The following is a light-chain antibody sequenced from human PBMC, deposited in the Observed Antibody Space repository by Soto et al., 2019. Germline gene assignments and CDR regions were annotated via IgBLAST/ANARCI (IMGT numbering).Light chain of an antibody. CDR2: IAS. V-gene: IGKV1-27*01. Sequence: DIQMTQSPSSLSASVGDRVAISCRASQNINNYLAWYQQKPGMVPKLLISIASTLQSGVPSRFSGSGSGTDCTLTISSLQPEDVATYFCQNYNSVPLTFGQGTKVEIK. J-gene: IGKJ1*01. CDR1: QNINNY. CDR3: QNYNSVPLT.